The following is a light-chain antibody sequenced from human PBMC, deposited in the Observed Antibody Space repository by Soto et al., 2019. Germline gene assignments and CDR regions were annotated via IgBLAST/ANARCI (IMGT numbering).Light chain of an antibody. CDR1: QSLIYDDGDSF. Sequence: EVVMTLSPLSLSVTLLHPGSISCTSSQSLIYDDGDSFLTWYHQRPGQAPRRLIYMASKRDSGVPDRFSGSGSGTDFTLKISRVEAEDLGLYYCMQGTNWPPTIGQGTKVDIK. V-gene: IGKV2-30*01. J-gene: IGKJ1*01. CDR3: MQGTNWPPT. CDR2: MAS.